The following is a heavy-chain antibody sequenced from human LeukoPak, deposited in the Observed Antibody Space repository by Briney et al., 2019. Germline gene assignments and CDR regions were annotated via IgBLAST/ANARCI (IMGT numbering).Heavy chain of an antibody. D-gene: IGHD3-10*01. CDR3: ARWFGEVPGDY. CDR2: ISPNTGDT. J-gene: IGHJ4*02. CDR1: GYTFTAYY. Sequence: ASVKVSCKASGYTFTAYYIHWVRQAPGQGLEWMGRISPNTGDTTCAQKFQGRVTMTRDTSITTAYMELSRLRFDDTAVYYCARWFGEVPGDYWGQGTLVTVSS. V-gene: IGHV1-2*02.